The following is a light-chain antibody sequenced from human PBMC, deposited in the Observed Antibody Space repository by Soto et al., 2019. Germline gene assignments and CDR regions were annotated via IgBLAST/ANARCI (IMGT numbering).Light chain of an antibody. CDR3: QHYNSYSEA. J-gene: IGKJ1*01. V-gene: IGKV1-5*03. CDR2: KAS. Sequence: DIQMTQSPSTLSGSVGDRVTITCRASQTISSWLAWYQQKPGKAPKLLIYKASTLKSGVPSRFSGSGSGTEFTLTISSLQPDDFVTYYCQHYNSYSEAFGQRTKVDIK. CDR1: QTISSW.